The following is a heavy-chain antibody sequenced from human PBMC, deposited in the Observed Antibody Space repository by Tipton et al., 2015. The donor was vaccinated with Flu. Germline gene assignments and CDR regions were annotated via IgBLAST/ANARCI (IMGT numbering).Heavy chain of an antibody. CDR2: ISAYNGNT. CDR1: GYTFTSYG. CDR3: ARDSVMVAWGASFYYYGMDV. Sequence: QLVQSGAEVKKPGASVKVSCKASGYTFTSYGISWVRQAPGQGLEWMGWISAYNGNTNYAQKLQGRVTMTTDTSTSTAYMELRSLRSDDTAVYFCARDSVMVAWGASFYYYGMDVWGQGTTVTVPS. J-gene: IGHJ6*02. V-gene: IGHV1-18*04. D-gene: IGHD5-12*01.